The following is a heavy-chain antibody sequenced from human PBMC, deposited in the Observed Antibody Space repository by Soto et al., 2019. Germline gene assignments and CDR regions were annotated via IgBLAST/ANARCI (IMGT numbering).Heavy chain of an antibody. Sequence: GGSLSLSCVGSGFTFSTYSINWVRQAPGKGLEWVSSISSRSDIYYADSVKGRFTISRDNAKNSVSLQMNSLRAEDTAVYYCSREYTAWPLAYGLDVWGQGTTVTVSS. CDR2: ISSRSDI. CDR1: GFTFSTYS. CDR3: SREYTAWPLAYGLDV. V-gene: IGHV3-21*01. J-gene: IGHJ6*02. D-gene: IGHD2-2*02.